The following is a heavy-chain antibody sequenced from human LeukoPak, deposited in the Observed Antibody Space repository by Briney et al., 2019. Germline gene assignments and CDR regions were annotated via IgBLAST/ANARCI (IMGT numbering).Heavy chain of an antibody. V-gene: IGHV4-59*11. D-gene: IGHD2-2*01. CDR1: GGSISSHY. CDR2: IYYSGST. J-gene: IGHJ4*02. CDR3: AIGRLGYCSSTSCPDY. Sequence: SETLSLTCTVSGGSISSHYWGWIRQPPGKGLEWIGYIYYSGSTNYNPSLKSRVTISVDTSKNQYSLKLSSVTAADTAVYYCAIGRLGYCSSTSCPDYWGQGTLVTVS.